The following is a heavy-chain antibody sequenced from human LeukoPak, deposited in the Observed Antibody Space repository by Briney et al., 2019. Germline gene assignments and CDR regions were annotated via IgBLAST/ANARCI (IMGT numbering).Heavy chain of an antibody. CDR1: GYTFTSFG. CDR2: ISAYNGNT. J-gene: IGHJ4*02. Sequence: EASVKVSCNASGYTFTSFGISWVRHAPGQGLEWMGWISAYNGNTNYVQKLQGRVTMTTDTSTSTAYMELRSLRSDDTAVYYCARVPGLVATITHPSQYYFDYWGQGTLVTVSS. V-gene: IGHV1-18*01. D-gene: IGHD5-12*01. CDR3: ARVPGLVATITHPSQYYFDY.